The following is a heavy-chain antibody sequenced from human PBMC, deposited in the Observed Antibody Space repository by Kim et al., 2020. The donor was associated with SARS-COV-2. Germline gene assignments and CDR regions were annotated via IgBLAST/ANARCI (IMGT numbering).Heavy chain of an antibody. CDR2: INHSGTT. V-gene: IGHV4-34*01. Sequence: SETLSLTCAVSGGSFSGYYWSWIRQSAGKGLDWIGEINHSGTTNYNPSLKSRVTISVDTSKNQFSLKLSSVTAADTAVYYCVRVGYSGYAHYWGQGTLVTVSS. D-gene: IGHD5-12*01. J-gene: IGHJ4*02. CDR1: GGSFSGYY. CDR3: VRVGYSGYAHY.